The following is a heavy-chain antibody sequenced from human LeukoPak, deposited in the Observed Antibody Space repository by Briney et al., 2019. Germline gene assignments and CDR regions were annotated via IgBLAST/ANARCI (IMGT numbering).Heavy chain of an antibody. CDR2: ISGSDGTT. D-gene: IGHD1-26*01. Sequence: GGSLRLSCAASGFTFSSYALTWVRQAPGKGLEWVSSISGSDGTTYYADSVKGRFTISRDNAKNTLYLQMNDLRADDTAVYYCARHYDYWGQGTLVTVSS. CDR3: ARHYDY. V-gene: IGHV3-23*01. J-gene: IGHJ4*02. CDR1: GFTFSSYA.